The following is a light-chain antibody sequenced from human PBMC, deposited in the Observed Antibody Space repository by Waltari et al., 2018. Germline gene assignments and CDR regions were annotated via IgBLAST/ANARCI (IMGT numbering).Light chain of an antibody. CDR1: FGSLSPTSY. V-gene: IGLV8-61*01. Sequence: QTVVTQEPSLSVSPGGTGTLTCALSFGSLSPTSYAPWYQQTPGQAPRTLVYKANARSSGVPDRFSGSILGNTAALTITGAQADDESDYYCALYMGSGIWVFGGGTRLTVL. CDR3: ALYMGSGIWV. CDR2: KAN. J-gene: IGLJ3*02.